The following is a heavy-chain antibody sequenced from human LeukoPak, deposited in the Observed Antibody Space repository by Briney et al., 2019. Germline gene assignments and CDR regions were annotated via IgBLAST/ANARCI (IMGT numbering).Heavy chain of an antibody. Sequence: ASVKVSCKASGYTFTGYYMHWVRQAPGQGLEWMGWINPNSGGTNYAQKFQGRVTMTRDTSISTAYMELSRLRSDDTAVYYCATVGNITMVRGVILGYWGQGTLVTVSS. D-gene: IGHD3-10*01. V-gene: IGHV1-2*02. CDR2: INPNSGGT. J-gene: IGHJ4*02. CDR1: GYTFTGYY. CDR3: ATVGNITMVRGVILGY.